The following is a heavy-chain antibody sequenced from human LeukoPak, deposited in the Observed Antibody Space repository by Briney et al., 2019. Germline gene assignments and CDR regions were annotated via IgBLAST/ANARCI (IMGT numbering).Heavy chain of an antibody. Sequence: GGSLRLSCAASGFTFSDHYMDWVRQAPGKGLEWVGRTRNKANSYTTEYAASVKGRFTISRDDSKNSLYLQMNSLKTEDTAVYYRCMTTGTRGDYWGQGTLVTVSS. J-gene: IGHJ4*02. CDR3: CMTTGTRGDY. V-gene: IGHV3-72*01. CDR2: TRNKANSYTT. CDR1: GFTFSDHY. D-gene: IGHD1-1*01.